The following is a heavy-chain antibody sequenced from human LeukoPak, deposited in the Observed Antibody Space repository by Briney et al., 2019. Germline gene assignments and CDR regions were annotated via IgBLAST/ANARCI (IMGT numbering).Heavy chain of an antibody. D-gene: IGHD2-15*01. CDR1: GFTFSSYS. J-gene: IGHJ4*02. Sequence: GGSLRPSCAASGFTFSSYSMNWVRQAPGKGLEWVSSISSSSSYIYYADSVKGRFTISRDNAKNSLYLQMNSLRAEDTAVYYCAGYCSGGSCPDYWGQGTLVTVSS. CDR3: AGYCSGGSCPDY. V-gene: IGHV3-21*01. CDR2: ISSSSSYI.